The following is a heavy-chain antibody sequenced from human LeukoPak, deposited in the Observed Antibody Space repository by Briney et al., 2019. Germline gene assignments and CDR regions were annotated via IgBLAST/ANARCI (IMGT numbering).Heavy chain of an antibody. J-gene: IGHJ4*02. CDR2: IIPIFGTA. V-gene: IGHV1-69*13. CDR3: AREGRVSSGWYEY. CDR1: GGTFSSYA. Sequence: SVKVSCKASGGTFSSYAISWVRQAPGQGLEWMGGIIPIFGTANYAQKFQGRVTITADESKSTAYMELSSLRSEDTAVYYCAREGRVSSGWYEYWGQGTLVTVFS. D-gene: IGHD6-19*01.